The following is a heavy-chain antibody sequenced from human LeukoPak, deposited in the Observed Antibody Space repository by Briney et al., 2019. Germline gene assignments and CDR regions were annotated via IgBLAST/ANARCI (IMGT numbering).Heavy chain of an antibody. Sequence: KPGGSLRLSCAASGFTFSDYYMSWIRQAPGKGLEWVSYISSSGSTTYYADSVKGRFTISRDNAKNSLYLQMNSLRAEDTAVYYCARADFGVVINEGIDFDYWGQGTLVTVSS. J-gene: IGHJ4*02. CDR2: ISSSGSTT. CDR3: ARADFGVVINEGIDFDY. D-gene: IGHD3-3*01. V-gene: IGHV3-11*04. CDR1: GFTFSDYY.